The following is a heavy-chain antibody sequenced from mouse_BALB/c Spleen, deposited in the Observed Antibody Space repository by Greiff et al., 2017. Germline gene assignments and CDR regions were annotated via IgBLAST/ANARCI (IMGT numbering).Heavy chain of an antibody. CDR1: GFAFSSYD. Sequence: EVMLVESGGGLVKPGGSLKLSCAASGFAFSSYDMSWVRQTPEKRLEWVAYISSGGGSTYYPNTVKGRFTISRDNAKNTLYLQMSSLKSEDTAMYYCARGNPYAMDYWGQGTSVTVSS. CDR3: ARGNPYAMDY. CDR2: ISSGGGST. D-gene: IGHD2-1*01. J-gene: IGHJ4*01. V-gene: IGHV5-12-1*01.